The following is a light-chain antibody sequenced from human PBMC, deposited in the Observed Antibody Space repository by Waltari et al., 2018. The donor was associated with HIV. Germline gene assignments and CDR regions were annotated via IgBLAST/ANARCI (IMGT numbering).Light chain of an antibody. CDR1: RDISTS. V-gene: IGKV1-12*01. Sequence: DIQMAQSPFNVSAFVGGTVTLTCRASRDISTSLAWYQVKPGSAPNLLLYIAFQLETGVPSRFGGAGSGTEFTLTITSLQPEDFATYYCQQGDSCPHAFGGGTRVDMK. CDR3: QQGDSCPHA. J-gene: IGKJ4*01. CDR2: IAF.